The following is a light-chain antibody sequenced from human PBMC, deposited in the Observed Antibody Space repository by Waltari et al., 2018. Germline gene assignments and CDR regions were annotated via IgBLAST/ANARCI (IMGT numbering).Light chain of an antibody. V-gene: IGLV2-14*03. J-gene: IGLJ2*01. Sequence: QSALTQPASVSGSPGQSIPIFCTGPSSDGGVFNYVSWSKQHPGKAPKLIIFDVTNRASGVSYRFSGSKSGNSAFLTISGLQTEDKADYYCSSYTSSSTQVFGGGTRLTVL. CDR2: DVT. CDR3: SSYTSSSTQV. CDR1: SSDGGVFNY.